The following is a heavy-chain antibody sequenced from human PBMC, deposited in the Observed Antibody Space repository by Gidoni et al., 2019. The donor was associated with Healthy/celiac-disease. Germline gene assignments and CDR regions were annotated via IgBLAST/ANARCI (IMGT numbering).Heavy chain of an antibody. Sequence: EVQLVESGGGLVQPGGSLSLSCAASGFTFSSYDMHWVRQATGKGLEWVSAIGTAGDTYYPGSVKGRFTISRENAKNSLYLQMNSLRAGDTAVYYCARGSGLAPFDYWGQGTLVTVSS. J-gene: IGHJ4*02. CDR3: ARGSGLAPFDY. CDR2: IGTAGDT. V-gene: IGHV3-13*04. CDR1: GFTFSSYD. D-gene: IGHD3-3*01.